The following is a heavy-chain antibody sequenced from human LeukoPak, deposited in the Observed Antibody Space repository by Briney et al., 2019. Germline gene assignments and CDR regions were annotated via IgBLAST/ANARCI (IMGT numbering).Heavy chain of an antibody. J-gene: IGHJ4*02. V-gene: IGHV3-53*01. CDR3: ASLLAG. CDR1: GFTVSSTY. Sequence: GGSLRLSCAASGFTVSSTYMSWVRQAPGKGLEWVSVIYSGGNTYYTDSVKGRFTISRDNSKNTLYLQMNSLRAEDTAVYYCASLLAGWGQGTLVTVSS. CDR2: IYSGGNT.